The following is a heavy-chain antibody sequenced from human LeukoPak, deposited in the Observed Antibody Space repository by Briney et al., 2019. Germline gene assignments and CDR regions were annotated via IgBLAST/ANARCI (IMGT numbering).Heavy chain of an antibody. D-gene: IGHD2-15*01. CDR1: GGSISSYY. CDR3: ARAMVVAANLGAWAFDI. Sequence: SETLSLTCTVSGGSISSYYWSWIRQPAGKGLEWIGRIYTSGSTNYNPSLKSRVTMSVDTSKNQFSLKLSSVTAADTAVYYCARAMVVAANLGAWAFDIRGQGTMVTVSS. V-gene: IGHV4-4*07. J-gene: IGHJ3*02. CDR2: IYTSGST.